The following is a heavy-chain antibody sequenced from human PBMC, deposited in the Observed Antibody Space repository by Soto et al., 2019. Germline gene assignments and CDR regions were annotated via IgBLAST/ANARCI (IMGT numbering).Heavy chain of an antibody. CDR3: ARGEVAYCSGGSCLPWFDP. Sequence: ASVKVSCKASGYTFTSYDINWVRQATGQGLEWMGWMNPNSGNTGYAQKFQGRVTMTRNTSISTAYMELSSLRSEDTAVYYCARGEVAYCSGGSCLPWFDPWGQRTLVTVSS. V-gene: IGHV1-8*01. J-gene: IGHJ5*02. CDR2: MNPNSGNT. CDR1: GYTFTSYD. D-gene: IGHD2-15*01.